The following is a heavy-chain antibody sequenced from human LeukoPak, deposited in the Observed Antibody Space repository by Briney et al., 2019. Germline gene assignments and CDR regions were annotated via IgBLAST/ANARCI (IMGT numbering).Heavy chain of an antibody. Sequence: SVKVSCKASGGTFSSYAISWVRQAPGQGLEWMGGIIPILGTANYAQKFQGRVTITADESTSTAYMELSSLRSEDTAVYYCARDRGRYCSSTSCYTLDYWGQGTLVTVSS. J-gene: IGHJ4*02. V-gene: IGHV1-69*13. CDR2: IIPILGTA. D-gene: IGHD2-2*01. CDR1: GGTFSSYA. CDR3: ARDRGRYCSSTSCYTLDY.